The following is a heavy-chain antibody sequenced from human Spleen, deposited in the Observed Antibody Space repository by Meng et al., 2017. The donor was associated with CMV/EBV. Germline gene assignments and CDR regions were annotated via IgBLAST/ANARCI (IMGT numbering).Heavy chain of an antibody. CDR3: ARLGTYYEFWGGYYTGPNWFDP. CDR1: YS. CDR2: INRSGST. Sequence: YSWGGSRQPPGKGVRWSGEINRSGSTNWDPSLKSRVAISVNTSKNRYSLKLSSVAAADTAVYYCARLGTYYEFWGGYYTGPNWFDPWGQGTLVTVSS. V-gene: IGHV4-34*01. J-gene: IGHJ5*02. D-gene: IGHD3-3*01.